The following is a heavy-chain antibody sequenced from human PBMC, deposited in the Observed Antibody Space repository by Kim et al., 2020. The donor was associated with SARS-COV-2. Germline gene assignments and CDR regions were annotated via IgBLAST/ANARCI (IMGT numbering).Heavy chain of an antibody. CDR3: AKRESNNCSFFDY. Sequence: GGSLRLSCAASGFTFSSYAMSWVRQAPGKGPEWVSLVSGSGGSTYHADSVKGRFAISRDNSKKTLYLQMNSLRAEDTALYYCAKRESNNCSFFDYWGQGTLVTVSS. D-gene: IGHD1-1*01. J-gene: IGHJ4*02. V-gene: IGHV3-23*01. CDR1: GFTFSSYA. CDR2: VSGSGGST.